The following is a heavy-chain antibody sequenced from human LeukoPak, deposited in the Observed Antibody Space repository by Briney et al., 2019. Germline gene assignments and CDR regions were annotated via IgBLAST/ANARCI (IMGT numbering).Heavy chain of an antibody. J-gene: IGHJ4*02. CDR2: IYYSGST. Sequence: PSETLSPTCTVSGGSISSYYWSWIRQPPGKGLEWIGYIYYSGSTNYNPSLKSRVTISVDTSKNQFSLKLSSATAADTAVYYCARVRYSSSWYYFDYWGQGTLVTVSS. CDR1: GGSISSYY. CDR3: ARVRYSSSWYYFDY. D-gene: IGHD6-13*01. V-gene: IGHV4-59*01.